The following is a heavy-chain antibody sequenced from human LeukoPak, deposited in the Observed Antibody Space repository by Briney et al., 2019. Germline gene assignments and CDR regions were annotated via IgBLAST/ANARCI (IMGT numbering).Heavy chain of an antibody. CDR2: INHSGST. CDR1: GGSFSGYY. Sequence: SETLSLTCAVYGGSFSGYYWSWIRQPPGKGLEWIGEINHSGSTNYNPSLKSRVTISVDTSKNQFSLKLSSVTAADTAVYYCAGAGYYDFWSGYYTGMFLYGMDVWGQGITVTVSS. CDR3: AGAGYYDFWSGYYTGMFLYGMDV. V-gene: IGHV4-34*01. J-gene: IGHJ6*02. D-gene: IGHD3-3*01.